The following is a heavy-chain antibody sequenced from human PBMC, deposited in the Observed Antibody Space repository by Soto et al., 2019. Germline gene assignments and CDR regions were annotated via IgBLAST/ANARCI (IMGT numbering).Heavy chain of an antibody. J-gene: IGHJ4*02. D-gene: IGHD6-13*01. V-gene: IGHV4-39*01. CDR3: ARSVSSNWFFDS. CDR1: GGSISSGPYS. Sequence: SETLSLTCSVSGGSISSGPYSWGWIRQPPGEGLEWIGSFHYSGRTYYSPSLESRVTISVDTSKNEFSLKVSSVTAADTAVYHCARSVSSNWFFDSWGQGTLVTVSS. CDR2: FHYSGRT.